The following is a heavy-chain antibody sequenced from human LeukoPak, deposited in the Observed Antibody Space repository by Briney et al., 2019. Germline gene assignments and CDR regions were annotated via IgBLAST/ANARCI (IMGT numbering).Heavy chain of an antibody. CDR1: GFTFSSYG. V-gene: IGHV3-30*02. CDR2: IWYGGSNK. CDR3: AKTTRDCSSTSCALDY. J-gene: IGHJ4*02. Sequence: PGGSLRLSCAASGFTFSSYGMHWVRQAPGKGLEWVAIIWYGGSNKYYADSVKGRFTISRDNSKNTLYLQMNSLRAEDTAVYYCAKTTRDCSSTSCALDYWGQGTLVTVSS. D-gene: IGHD2-2*01.